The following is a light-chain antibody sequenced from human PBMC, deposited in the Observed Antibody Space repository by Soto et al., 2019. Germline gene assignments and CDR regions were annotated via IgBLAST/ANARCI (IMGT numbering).Light chain of an antibody. CDR3: QQYYSTLFT. CDR1: QSGLYSSNNKNY. J-gene: IGKJ5*01. V-gene: IGKV4-1*01. CDR2: WAS. Sequence: DIVMTQSPDSLAVSLGERSTINCKSSQSGLYSSNNKNYLAWYQQKPGQPPKLLIYWASTRESGVPDRFSGSGSGTDCTLTIISLQAEDVAVYYCQQYYSTLFTFGQGTRLEIK.